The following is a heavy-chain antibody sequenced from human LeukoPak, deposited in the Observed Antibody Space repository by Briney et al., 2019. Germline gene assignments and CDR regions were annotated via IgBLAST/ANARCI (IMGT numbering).Heavy chain of an antibody. CDR2: IYYSGST. J-gene: IGHJ5*02. D-gene: IGHD3-22*01. CDR1: GGSIGSSSYY. Sequence: SETLSLTCTVSGGSIGSSSYYWGWIRQPPGKGLEWIGSIYYSGSTYYNPSLKSRVTISVDTSKNQFSLKLSSVTAADTAVYYCARHLSNYYDSSGYARAYNWFDPWGQGTLVTVSS. CDR3: ARHLSNYYDSSGYARAYNWFDP. V-gene: IGHV4-39*01.